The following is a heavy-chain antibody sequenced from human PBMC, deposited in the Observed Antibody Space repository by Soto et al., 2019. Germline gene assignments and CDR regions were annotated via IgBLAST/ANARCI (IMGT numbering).Heavy chain of an antibody. Sequence: QLQLQESGSGLVKPSQTLSLTCAVSGDSISSGGYSWNWIRQPPGKGLEWIGYIYHSGGTDYNPSLKSLVTITVDSSNNQFSLKLNSVTAADTAVYYCARDSRSGYYLEYWGQGTVVTVSS. CDR3: ARDSRSGYYLEY. CDR2: IYHSGGT. J-gene: IGHJ4*02. V-gene: IGHV4-30-2*01. D-gene: IGHD3-22*01. CDR1: GDSISSGGYS.